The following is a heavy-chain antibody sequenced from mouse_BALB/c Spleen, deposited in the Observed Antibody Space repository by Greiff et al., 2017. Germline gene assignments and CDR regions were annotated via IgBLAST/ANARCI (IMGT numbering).Heavy chain of an antibody. CDR1: GFTFSSYT. CDR3: ARPGVLYAMDY. J-gene: IGHJ4*01. D-gene: IGHD4-1*01. Sequence: EVKLMESGGGLVQPGGSLKLSCAASGFTFSSYTMSWVRQTPEKRLEWVAYISNGGGSTYYPDTVKGRFTISRYNAKNTLYLQMSSLKSEDTAMYYCARPGVLYAMDYWGQGTSVTVSS. V-gene: IGHV5-12-2*01. CDR2: ISNGGGST.